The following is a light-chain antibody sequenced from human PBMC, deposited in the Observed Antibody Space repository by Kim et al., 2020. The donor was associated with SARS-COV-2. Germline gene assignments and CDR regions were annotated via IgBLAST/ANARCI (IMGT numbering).Light chain of an antibody. CDR3: QQSYNSTYT. V-gene: IGKV1-39*01. CDR2: SAS. CDR1: QSISSF. Sequence: ASVGDSVHNNCRASQSISSFLKWYQEKLEKTPNLLICSASSLRSGVTTRFSGSGSGTDFTLTISGLEPEDFASYYCQQSYNSTYTFGRATKLEI. J-gene: IGKJ2*01.